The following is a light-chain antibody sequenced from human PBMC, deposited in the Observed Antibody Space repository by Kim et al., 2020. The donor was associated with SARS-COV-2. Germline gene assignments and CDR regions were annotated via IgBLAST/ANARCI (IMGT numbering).Light chain of an antibody. CDR3: QQADSFPLT. V-gene: IGKV1-12*01. CDR2: SAS. Sequence: DIEMTQSPSSVSASVGDKVTITCRASRDVAEWLAWYQQKPGKAPKVLIYSASSLQSGVPSRFSGSGSGTDFTLTISSLQPEDVATYYCQQADSFPLTFGGGTKLEI. CDR1: RDVAEW. J-gene: IGKJ4*01.